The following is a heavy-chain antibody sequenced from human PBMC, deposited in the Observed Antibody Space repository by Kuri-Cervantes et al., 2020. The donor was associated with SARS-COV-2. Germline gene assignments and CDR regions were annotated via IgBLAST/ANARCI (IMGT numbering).Heavy chain of an antibody. V-gene: IGHV1-18*01. Sequence: ASVKVSCKASGYTFTSYGISWVRQAPGQGLEWMGWISAYNGNTNYAQKLQGRVTMTTDTSTSTAYMELRSLRSDDTAVYYCARDGRPPYYYYYMDVWGKGTTVTVSS. J-gene: IGHJ6*03. D-gene: IGHD1-26*01. CDR3: ARDGRPPYYYYYMDV. CDR2: ISAYNGNT. CDR1: GYTFTSYG.